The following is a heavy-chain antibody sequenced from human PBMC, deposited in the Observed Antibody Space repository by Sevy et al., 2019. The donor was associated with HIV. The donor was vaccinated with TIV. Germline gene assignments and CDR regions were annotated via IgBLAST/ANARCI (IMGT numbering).Heavy chain of an antibody. J-gene: IGHJ4*02. CDR1: GFTFSSYS. CDR3: ARDNGDYFLSTSVFDY. Sequence: GGSLRLSCAASGFTFSSYSMNWARQPPGKGLEWVSYISSGFITIHYADSVKGRFTISRDNAKNSLYLQMNRLRAEDTAVYYCARDNGDYFLSTSVFDYWGQGTLVTVSS. D-gene: IGHD4-17*01. V-gene: IGHV3-48*01. CDR2: ISSGFITI.